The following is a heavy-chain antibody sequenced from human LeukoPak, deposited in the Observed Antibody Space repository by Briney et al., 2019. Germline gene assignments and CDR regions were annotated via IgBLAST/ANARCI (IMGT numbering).Heavy chain of an antibody. CDR1: GFTFSSYG. CDR3: AKLVQEVVAATPLDY. CDR2: ISYDGSNK. Sequence: PGGSLRLSCAASGFTFSSYGMHWVRQAPGKGLEWVAVISYDGSNKYYADSVKGRFTISRDNSKNTLYLKMNSLRAEDTAVYYCAKLVQEVVAATPLDYWGQGTLVTVSS. D-gene: IGHD2-15*01. V-gene: IGHV3-30*18. J-gene: IGHJ4*02.